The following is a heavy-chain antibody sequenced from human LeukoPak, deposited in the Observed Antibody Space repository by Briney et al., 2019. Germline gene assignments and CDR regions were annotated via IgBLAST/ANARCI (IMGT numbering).Heavy chain of an antibody. CDR1: GFTVSSNY. Sequence: PGGSLRLSCAASGFTVSSNYMSWVRQAPGKGLEWVSVIYSGGSTYYADSVKGRFTISRDNSKNTLYLQMNSLRAEDTAVYYCARVHSGSYYGFDYWGQGTLVTVSS. D-gene: IGHD1-26*01. CDR2: IYSGGST. V-gene: IGHV3-53*01. J-gene: IGHJ4*02. CDR3: ARVHSGSYYGFDY.